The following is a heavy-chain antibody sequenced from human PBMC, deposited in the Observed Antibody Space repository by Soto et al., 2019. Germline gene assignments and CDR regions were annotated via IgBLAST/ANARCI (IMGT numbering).Heavy chain of an antibody. D-gene: IGHD2-8*01. CDR3: AATSPPGVHPDD. CDR1: GFTFTSSA. J-gene: IGHJ4*02. CDR2: IVVGSGNT. V-gene: IGHV1-58*01. Sequence: ASVKVSCKASGFTFTSSAVQWVRQARGQRLEWIGWIVVGSGNTNYAQKFQERVTITRDMSTSTAYMELSSLRSEDTAVYYCAATSPPGVHPDDWGQGTLVTVSS.